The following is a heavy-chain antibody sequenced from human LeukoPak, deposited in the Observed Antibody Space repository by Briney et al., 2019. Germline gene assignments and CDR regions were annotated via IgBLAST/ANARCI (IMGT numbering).Heavy chain of an antibody. CDR1: GFTFSNNW. V-gene: IGHV3-7*01. J-gene: IGHJ4*02. CDR2: VKKDASEK. D-gene: IGHD3-3*01. CDR3: AREEWYYFDH. Sequence: GGSLRLSCAASGFTFSNNWMTWVRQAPGKGLEWVASVKKDASEKYYVDSVKGRFTISRDNAKNSLYLQMNALRAEDTAVYYCAREEWYYFDHWGQGTLVTVSS.